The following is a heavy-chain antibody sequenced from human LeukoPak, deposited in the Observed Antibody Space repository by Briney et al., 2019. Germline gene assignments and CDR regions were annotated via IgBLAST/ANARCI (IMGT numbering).Heavy chain of an antibody. D-gene: IGHD4-23*01. V-gene: IGHV4-30-4*01. CDR2: SYYSWST. CDR3: ARDLLNEGNHLDY. Sequence: SQTLSLTCTLSGGSNSCGDYYWSWIRQPPGKGLEWIGYSYYSWSTYYNPSLKSRVTISVDTSKNQFSLKLSSVTAADTAVYYCARDLLNEGNHLDYWGQGTLVTVSS. CDR1: GGSNSCGDYY. J-gene: IGHJ4*02.